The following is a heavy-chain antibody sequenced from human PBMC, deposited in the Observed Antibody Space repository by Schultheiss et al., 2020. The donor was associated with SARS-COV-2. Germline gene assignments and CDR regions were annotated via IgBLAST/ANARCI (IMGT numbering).Heavy chain of an antibody. CDR2: ISGSGGST. D-gene: IGHD4-17*01. Sequence: GSLRLSCAASGFTFSSYAMSWVRQAPGKGLEWVSAISGSGGSTYYADSVKGRFTISRDNSKNTLYLQMNSLRAEDTAVYYCARDRGGYGDYGLSRYYYYGMDVWGQGTTVTVSS. J-gene: IGHJ6*02. CDR1: GFTFSSYA. V-gene: IGHV3-23*01. CDR3: ARDRGGYGDYGLSRYYYYGMDV.